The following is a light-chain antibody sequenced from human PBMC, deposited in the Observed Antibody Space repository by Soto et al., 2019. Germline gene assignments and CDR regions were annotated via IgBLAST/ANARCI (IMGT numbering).Light chain of an antibody. J-gene: IGKJ3*01. CDR2: KAS. V-gene: IGKV1-5*03. CDR1: QSISSW. CDR3: KQYNRG. Sequence: DIPMTQSPSTLSASVGDRVTITCRASQSISSWLAWYQQKPGKAPKLLIYKASSLESGVPSRFSGSGSGTEFTPTISSLQPDDFATYYCKQYNRGFGPGTKVDIK.